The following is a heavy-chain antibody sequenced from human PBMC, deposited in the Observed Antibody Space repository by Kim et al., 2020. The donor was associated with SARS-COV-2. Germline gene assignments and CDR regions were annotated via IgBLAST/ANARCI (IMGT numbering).Heavy chain of an antibody. CDR3: ARDYLQDPIAAAGTGYYGMDV. J-gene: IGHJ6*02. V-gene: IGHV4-59*01. CDR1: GGSISSYY. Sequence: SETLSLTCTVSGGSISSYYWSWIRQPPGKGLEWIGYIYYSGSTNYNPSLKSRVTISVDTSKNQFSLKLSSVTAADTAVYYCARDYLQDPIAAAGTGYYGMDVWGQGTTVTVSS. CDR2: IYYSGST. D-gene: IGHD6-13*01.